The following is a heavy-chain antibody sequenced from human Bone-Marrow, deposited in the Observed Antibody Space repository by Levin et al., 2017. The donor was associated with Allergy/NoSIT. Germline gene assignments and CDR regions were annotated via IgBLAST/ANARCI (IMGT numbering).Heavy chain of an antibody. D-gene: IGHD3-10*01. V-gene: IGHV1-8*01. CDR1: GYTFTSYD. J-gene: IGHJ6*02. Sequence: GASVKVSCKASGYTFTSYDINWVRQATGQGLEWMGWMNPNSGNTGYAQKFQGRVTMTRNTSISTAYMELSSLRSEDTAVYYCARVQTLAWEHMVRGVMDLNDYYYYGMDVWGQGTTVTVSS. CDR3: ARVQTLAWEHMVRGVMDLNDYYYYGMDV. CDR2: MNPNSGNT.